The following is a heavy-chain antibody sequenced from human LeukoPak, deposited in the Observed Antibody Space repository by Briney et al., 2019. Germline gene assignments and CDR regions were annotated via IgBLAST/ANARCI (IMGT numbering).Heavy chain of an antibody. CDR2: ISNSSSYI. CDR1: GFTFNNYS. D-gene: IGHD2-2*01. V-gene: IGHV3-21*01. CDR3: ARVVVPAATTYYYYYYYMDV. Sequence: GGSLRLSCAASGFTFNNYSMNWVRQAPGKGLEWVSSISNSSSYIYYADSVKGRFTISRDNAKNSLYLQMNSLRAEDTAVYYCARVVVPAATTYYYYYYYMDVWGKGTTVTVSS. J-gene: IGHJ6*03.